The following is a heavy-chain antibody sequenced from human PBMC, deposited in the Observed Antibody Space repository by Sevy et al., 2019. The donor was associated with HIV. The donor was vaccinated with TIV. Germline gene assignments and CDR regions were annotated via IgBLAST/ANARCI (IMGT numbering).Heavy chain of an antibody. D-gene: IGHD3-10*01. CDR2: ISAYNGNT. CDR1: GYTFTSYG. V-gene: IGHV1-18*01. Sequence: ASVKVSCKASGYTFTSYGISWVRQAPGQGLEWMGWISAYNGNTNYAQKLQGRVTMTTDTSTSTADMELRGRGSDDTAVYYCARVGYGMDVWGQGTTVTVSS. J-gene: IGHJ6*02. CDR3: ARVGYGMDV.